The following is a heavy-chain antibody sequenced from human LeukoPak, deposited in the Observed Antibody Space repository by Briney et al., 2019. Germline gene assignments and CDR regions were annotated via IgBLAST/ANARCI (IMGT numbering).Heavy chain of an antibody. CDR2: IKSNIDGGTT. CDR3: TYLRPNTYYYYYMDV. V-gene: IGHV3-15*01. J-gene: IGHJ6*03. CDR1: GLTFSNAW. D-gene: IGHD3-9*01. Sequence: GGSLRLSCAASGLTFSNAWMSWVRLAPGKGLEWVGRIKSNIDGGTTHYAAPVKGRSTISRDDSKDTLYLQMNSLKTEDTAMYYCTYLRPNTYYYYYMDVWGKGTTVTVSS.